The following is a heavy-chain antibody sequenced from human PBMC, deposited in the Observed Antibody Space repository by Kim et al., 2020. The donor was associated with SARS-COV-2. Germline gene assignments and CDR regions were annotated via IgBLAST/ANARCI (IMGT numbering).Heavy chain of an antibody. V-gene: IGHV3-53*01. CDR1: GFSVSNKY. Sequence: GGSLRLSCAASGFSVSNKYMTWVRQAPGKGLEWVSVIYIDGSTYYAASVMGRSTISRDNSKNTLYLQMNSLRAEDTAVYYCTRDVFDGYWNWGQGTLVTVSS. D-gene: IGHD1-1*01. CDR2: IYIDGST. CDR3: TRDVFDGYWN. J-gene: IGHJ4*02.